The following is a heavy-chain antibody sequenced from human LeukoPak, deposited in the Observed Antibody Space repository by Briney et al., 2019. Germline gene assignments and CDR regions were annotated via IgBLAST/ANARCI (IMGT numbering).Heavy chain of an antibody. D-gene: IGHD3-16*02. J-gene: IGHJ5*02. V-gene: IGHV4-59*12. Sequence: SETLSLTCTVSGGSISSYYWSWIRQPPGKGLEWIGYIYYSGSTNYNPSLKSRVTISVDTSKNQFSLKLNSVTPEDTAVYYCARGHLNFMITFGGVIAIEREFDPWGQGTLVTVSS. CDR2: IYYSGST. CDR3: ARGHLNFMITFGGVIAIEREFDP. CDR1: GGSISSYY.